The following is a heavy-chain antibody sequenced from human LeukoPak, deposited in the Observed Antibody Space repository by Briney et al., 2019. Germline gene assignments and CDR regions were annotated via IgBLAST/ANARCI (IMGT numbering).Heavy chain of an antibody. D-gene: IGHD3-16*01. CDR2: IYSGGST. V-gene: IGHV3-66*01. CDR1: GFSVRTHY. CDR3: AREIIVSGSYVVDY. J-gene: IGHJ4*02. Sequence: SGGSLRLSCAASGFSVRTHYLSWVRQAPGKGLEWVSVIYSGGSTYYADSVKGRFTISRDNSKNTLYLQMNTLRAEDTAVYYCAREIIVSGSYVVDYWGQGTLVTVSS.